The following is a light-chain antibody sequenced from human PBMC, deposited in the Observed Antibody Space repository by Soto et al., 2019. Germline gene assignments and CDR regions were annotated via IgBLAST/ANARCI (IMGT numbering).Light chain of an antibody. CDR3: MQATQFPQIT. Sequence: DLVMTQTPLSSPVALGQPASISCRSSQSLVHGDGNTYLSWLQQRPGQPPRPLIYKISNRVSRVPDRFSGSGAGTDFTLKISRVEAEDVGVYYCMQATQFPQITFGQGTRLEIK. CDR2: KIS. CDR1: QSLVHGDGNTY. J-gene: IGKJ5*01. V-gene: IGKV2-24*01.